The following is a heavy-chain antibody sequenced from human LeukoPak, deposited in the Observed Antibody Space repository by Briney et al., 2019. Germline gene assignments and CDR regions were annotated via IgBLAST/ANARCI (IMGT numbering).Heavy chain of an antibody. CDR2: IYPGDCDT. V-gene: IGHV5-51*01. Sequence: GESLKISCKGSGYSFTSYWIGWVRQLPGKGLVWMGMIYPGDCDTRYSPSFQSQVTISADKSISTASLQWSSLKASDTAVYYCARQSSSFVDYWGQRNLVTVSS. CDR1: GYSFTSYW. CDR3: ARQSSSFVDY. D-gene: IGHD6-6*01. J-gene: IGHJ4*02.